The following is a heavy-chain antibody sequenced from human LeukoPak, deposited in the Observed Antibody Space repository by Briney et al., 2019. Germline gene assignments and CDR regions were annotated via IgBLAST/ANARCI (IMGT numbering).Heavy chain of an antibody. CDR2: IVVGSGNT. V-gene: IGHV1-58*02. J-gene: IGHJ4*02. CDR1: GFTFTSSA. Sequence: SVKVSCKASGFTFTSSAMQWVRQARGQRLEWIGWIVVGSGNTNYAQKFQERVTITRDMSTSTAYMELSSLRSEDTAVYYCAASSVVRGVTHFDYWGQGTLVTVSS. CDR3: AASSVVRGVTHFDY. D-gene: IGHD3-10*01.